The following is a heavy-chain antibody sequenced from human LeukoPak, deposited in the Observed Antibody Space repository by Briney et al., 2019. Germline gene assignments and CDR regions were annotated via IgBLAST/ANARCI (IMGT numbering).Heavy chain of an antibody. CDR2: ISAYNGNT. CDR1: GYTFTSYG. D-gene: IGHD2-2*02. J-gene: IGHJ6*03. V-gene: IGHV1-18*01. Sequence: GASVKVSCKASGYTFTSYGISWVRQAPGQGLEWMGWISAYNGNTNYAQKLQGRVTMTTDTSTSTAYMELSSLRSEDTAVYYCARAVDIVVVPAAIPRGYYYYMDVWGKGTTVTVSS. CDR3: ARAVDIVVVPAAIPRGYYYYMDV.